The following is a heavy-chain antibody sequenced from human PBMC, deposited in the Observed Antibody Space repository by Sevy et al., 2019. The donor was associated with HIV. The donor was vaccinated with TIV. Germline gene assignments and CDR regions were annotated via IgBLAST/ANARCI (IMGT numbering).Heavy chain of an antibody. D-gene: IGHD3-9*01. Sequence: GESLKISCKGSGYRFSNYWIGWVRQMPGKGLEWMGIIYPGDSETRYRPSFEGQVTISADKSISTAYLQWSSLKASDTAMYYYASSASAILGAIDYWGQGTLVTVSS. J-gene: IGHJ4*02. CDR3: ASSASAILGAIDY. CDR2: IYPGDSET. CDR1: GYRFSNYW. V-gene: IGHV5-51*01.